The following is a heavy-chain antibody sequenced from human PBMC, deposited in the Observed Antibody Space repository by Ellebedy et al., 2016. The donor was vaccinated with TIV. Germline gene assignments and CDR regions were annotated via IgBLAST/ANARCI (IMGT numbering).Heavy chain of an antibody. CDR1: GFTFDDYA. Sequence: PGGSLRLSCAASGFTFDDYAMHWVRQAPGKGLEWVSGISRNSGSIGYADSVKGRFTISRDNAKNSLYLQMNSLRAEDTALYYCAKDIAGIAVADNYFDYWGQGTLVTVSS. J-gene: IGHJ4*02. CDR3: AKDIAGIAVADNYFDY. D-gene: IGHD6-19*01. CDR2: ISRNSGSI. V-gene: IGHV3-9*01.